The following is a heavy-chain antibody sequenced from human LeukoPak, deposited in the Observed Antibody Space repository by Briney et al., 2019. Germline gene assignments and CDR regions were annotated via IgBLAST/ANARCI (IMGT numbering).Heavy chain of an antibody. D-gene: IGHD3-9*01. J-gene: IGHJ4*01. V-gene: IGHV3-33*01. CDR2: IWYEGSNK. CDR1: GFTFNSYG. CDR3: ARGEYDILTGYIDH. Sequence: GRSLRLSCAASGFTFNSYGMHWVRQAPGKGLEWVAVIWYEGSNKHYADSVRGRFTISRDNSKNILYLQMNSLRVEDTVVYFCARGEYDILTGYIDHWGHGTLVTVSS.